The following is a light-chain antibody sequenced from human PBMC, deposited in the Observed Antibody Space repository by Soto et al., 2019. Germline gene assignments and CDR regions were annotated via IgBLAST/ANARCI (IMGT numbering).Light chain of an antibody. CDR1: SSDVGSYNL. CDR2: EGS. Sequence: QSALTQPASVSGSPGQSITISYTGTSSDVGSYNLVSWYQQHPGKAPKLMIYEGSKWPSGVSNRFSGSKSGNTASLTISGLQAEDEADYYCCSYAGSSTLYVFGTGTKVTVL. J-gene: IGLJ1*01. V-gene: IGLV2-23*01. CDR3: CSYAGSSTLYV.